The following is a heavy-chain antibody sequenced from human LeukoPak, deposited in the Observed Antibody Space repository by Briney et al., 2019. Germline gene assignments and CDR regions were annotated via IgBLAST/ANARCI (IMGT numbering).Heavy chain of an antibody. Sequence: PGGSLRLSCAASGFTFSSYAMSWVRQAPGKGLEWVSAISGSGGSTYYADSVKGRFTISRDNSKNTLFLQMNSLRAEDTAVYYCTKDYYDSSGYSHYFDYWGQGTLVTVSS. CDR2: ISGSGGST. J-gene: IGHJ4*02. D-gene: IGHD3-22*01. CDR3: TKDYYDSSGYSHYFDY. CDR1: GFTFSSYA. V-gene: IGHV3-23*01.